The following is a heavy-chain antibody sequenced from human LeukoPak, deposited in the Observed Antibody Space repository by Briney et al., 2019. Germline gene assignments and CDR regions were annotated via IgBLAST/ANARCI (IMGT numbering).Heavy chain of an antibody. CDR3: VSMYSSGWYNGYDY. D-gene: IGHD6-19*01. CDR2: INHSGST. V-gene: IGHV4-34*01. J-gene: IGHJ4*02. Sequence: SETLSLTCAVYGGSFSGYYWSWIRQPPGKGLERIGEINHSGSTNYNPSLKSRVTISVDTSKNQFSLKLSSVTAADTAVYYCVSMYSSGWYNGYDYWGQGTLVTVSS. CDR1: GGSFSGYY.